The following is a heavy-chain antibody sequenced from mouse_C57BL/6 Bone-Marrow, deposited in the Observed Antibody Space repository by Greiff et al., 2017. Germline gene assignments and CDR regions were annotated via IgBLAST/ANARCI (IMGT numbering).Heavy chain of an antibody. J-gene: IGHJ1*03. CDR1: GFNIKDDY. Sequence: EVQLQQSGAELVRPGASVKLSCTASGFNIKDDYMHWVKQRPEQGLEWIGWIDPENGDTEYASKFQGKATITADTSSNTAYLQLSSLTSEDTAVYYCTTNDGYFDVWGTGTTVTVSS. CDR2: IDPENGDT. D-gene: IGHD2-12*01. V-gene: IGHV14-4*01. CDR3: TTNDGYFDV.